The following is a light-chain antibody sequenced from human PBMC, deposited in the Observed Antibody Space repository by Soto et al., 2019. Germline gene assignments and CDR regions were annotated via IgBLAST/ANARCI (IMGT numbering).Light chain of an antibody. CDR2: DVS. CDR1: SSDVGGYNY. J-gene: IGLJ1*01. V-gene: IGLV2-14*01. Sequence: QSVLTQPASVSGSPGQSITISCTGTSSDVGGYNYVSWYQQHPGKAPKLMIYDVSNRPSGISNRFSGSKSGNTASLTISGLQAEEVADYYCTSYTTSSTLVFGTGTKLTVL. CDR3: TSYTTSSTLV.